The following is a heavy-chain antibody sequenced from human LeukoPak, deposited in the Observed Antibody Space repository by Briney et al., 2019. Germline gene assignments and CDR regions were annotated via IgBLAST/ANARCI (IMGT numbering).Heavy chain of an antibody. Sequence: ASVKVSCKASGYTFTSYDINWVRQATGQGLEWMGWMNPNSGNTGYAQKFQGRVTMTRNTSISTAYMELSSLRSEDTAVYYCARYYDFWRGSSPLYYYYYYGMDVWGQGTTVTVSS. CDR3: ARYYDFWRGSSPLYYYYYYGMDV. J-gene: IGHJ6*02. D-gene: IGHD3-3*01. CDR1: GYTFTSYD. V-gene: IGHV1-8*01. CDR2: MNPNSGNT.